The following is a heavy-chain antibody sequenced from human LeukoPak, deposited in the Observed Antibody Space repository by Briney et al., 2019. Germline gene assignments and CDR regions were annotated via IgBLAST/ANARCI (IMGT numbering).Heavy chain of an antibody. V-gene: IGHV3-23*01. CDR3: AKGDYDFWSGYYYNYYYGMDV. Sequence: GGSLRLSCAASGFTFSSYAMSWVRQAPGKGLEWVSAISGSGGSTYYADSVKGRFTISRDNSKNTLYLQMNSLRAEDTAVYYCAKGDYDFWSGYYYNYYYGMDVWGQGTTVTVSS. CDR1: GFTFSSYA. CDR2: ISGSGGST. D-gene: IGHD3-3*01. J-gene: IGHJ6*02.